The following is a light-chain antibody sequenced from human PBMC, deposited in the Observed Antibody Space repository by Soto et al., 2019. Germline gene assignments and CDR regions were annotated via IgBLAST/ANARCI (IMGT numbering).Light chain of an antibody. Sequence: EVTQTPTNVSADGGDSVTITCMASQSITTWLAWYQQKPGRAPKLLIFDASSLESGVPSRFSGNGSWTEFTLTIICLQPDDFASYYCPHYNSHSSSFGQGTK. CDR1: QSITTW. CDR2: DAS. V-gene: IGKV1-5*01. CDR3: PHYNSHSSS. J-gene: IGKJ1*01.